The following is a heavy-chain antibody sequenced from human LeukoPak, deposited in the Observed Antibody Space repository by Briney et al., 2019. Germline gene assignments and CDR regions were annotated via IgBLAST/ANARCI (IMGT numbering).Heavy chain of an antibody. CDR2: INAGNGNT. CDR3: ARGLSGSYWDDY. J-gene: IGHJ4*02. V-gene: IGHV1-3*01. D-gene: IGHD1-26*01. CDR1: GYTFTSYG. Sequence: ASVKVSCKASGYTFTSYGISWVRQAPGQGLEWMGWINAGNGNTKYSQKFQGRVTITRDTSASTAYMELSSLRSEDTAVYYCARGLSGSYWDDYWGQGTLVTVSS.